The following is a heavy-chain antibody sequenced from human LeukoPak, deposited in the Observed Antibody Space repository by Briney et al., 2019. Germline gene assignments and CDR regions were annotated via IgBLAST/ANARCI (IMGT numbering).Heavy chain of an antibody. CDR3: ARFWGLRLGELSSVSLGFDP. J-gene: IGHJ5*02. CDR1: GGSFSGYY. D-gene: IGHD3-16*02. V-gene: IGHV4-34*01. CDR2: INHSGST. Sequence: SETLSLTCAVYGGSFSGYYWSWIRQPPGKGLEWIGEINHSGSTNYNPSLKSRVTISVDTSKNQFSLKLSSVTAADTAVYYCARFWGLRLGELSSVSLGFDPWGQGTLVTVSS.